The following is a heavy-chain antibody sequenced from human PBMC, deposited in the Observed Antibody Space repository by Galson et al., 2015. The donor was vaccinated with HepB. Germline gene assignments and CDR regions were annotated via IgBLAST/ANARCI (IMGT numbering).Heavy chain of an antibody. D-gene: IGHD4-11*01. CDR2: ISSSSSTI. CDR1: GFTFSSYS. CDR3: ARGADDYSNEYYFDY. J-gene: IGHJ4*02. Sequence: SLRLSCAASGFTFSSYSMNWVRQAPGKGLEWVSYISSSSSTIYYADSVKGRFTISRDNAKNSLYLQMNSLRDEDTAVYYCARGADDYSNEYYFDYWGQGTLVTVSS. V-gene: IGHV3-48*02.